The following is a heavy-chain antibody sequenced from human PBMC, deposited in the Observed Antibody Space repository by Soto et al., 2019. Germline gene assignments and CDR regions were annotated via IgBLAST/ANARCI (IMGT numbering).Heavy chain of an antibody. CDR1: GGTFSSYT. CDR2: IIPILGIA. J-gene: IGHJ3*02. CDR3: ARRGEELVATKTNAFDI. V-gene: IGHV1-69*02. D-gene: IGHD5-12*01. Sequence: GTSVKLSCKASGGTFSSYTISWVRQAPEQGLEWMGRIIPILGIANYAQKFQGRVTITADKSTSTAYMELSSLRSEDTAVYYCARRGEELVATKTNAFDIWGQGTMVTVSS.